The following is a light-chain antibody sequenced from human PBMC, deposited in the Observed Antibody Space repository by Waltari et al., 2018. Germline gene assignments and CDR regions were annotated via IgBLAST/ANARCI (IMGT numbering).Light chain of an antibody. CDR2: HAS. J-gene: IGKJ4*01. CDR3: QKYGSTPRP. V-gene: IGKV3-20*01. CDR1: QSITNNY. Sequence: IVLTQSPGTLSLSPGERASLSCRASQSITNNYLAWYQQIPGQAPKVLIYHASTRANGIPDRFSGSGSGTDFTLTISRLEPEDVAVYYCQKYGSTPRPFGGGTKVEIK.